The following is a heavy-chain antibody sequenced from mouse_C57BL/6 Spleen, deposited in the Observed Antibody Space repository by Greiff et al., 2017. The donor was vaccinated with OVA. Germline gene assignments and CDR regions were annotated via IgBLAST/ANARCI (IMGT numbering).Heavy chain of an antibody. Sequence: QVQLQQPGTELVKPGASVKLSCKASGYTFTSYWMHWVKQRPGQGLEWIGNINPSNGGTNYNEKFKSKATLAVDKSSSSTYMQLSSLTSEDSAVYCCARVLAYWVFDGWGTGTTVTVSA. CDR1: GYTFTSYW. V-gene: IGHV1-53*01. CDR3: ARVLAYWVFDG. J-gene: IGHJ1*03. CDR2: INPSNGGT. D-gene: IGHD2-14*01.